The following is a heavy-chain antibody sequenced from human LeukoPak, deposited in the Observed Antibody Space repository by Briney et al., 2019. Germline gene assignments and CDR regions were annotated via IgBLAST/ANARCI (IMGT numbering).Heavy chain of an antibody. CDR3: ARVVDGSADY. Sequence: SETLSLTCTVSGGSISSYYWSWIRQPPGKGLEWIGYIYYSGSTNYNPSLKSRVTISVDTFKNQFSLKLSSVTAADTAVYYCARVVDGSADYWGQGTLVTVSS. CDR1: GGSISSYY. J-gene: IGHJ4*02. D-gene: IGHD6-25*01. CDR2: IYYSGST. V-gene: IGHV4-59*01.